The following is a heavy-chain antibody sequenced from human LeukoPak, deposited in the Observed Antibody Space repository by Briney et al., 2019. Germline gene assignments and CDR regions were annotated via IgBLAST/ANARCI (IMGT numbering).Heavy chain of an antibody. CDR2: IYTGEST. CDR3: ARRGAAAGAFDI. Sequence: PSQTLSLTCTVSGGSISSGSFYFNWVRQPAGKGLEWIGRIYTGESTNYNPSLKSRVTMSVDTSNNQFSLKLSSATAADTAVYYCARRGAAAGAFDIWGQGTMVTVS. V-gene: IGHV4-61*02. J-gene: IGHJ3*02. D-gene: IGHD6-13*01. CDR1: GGSISSGSFY.